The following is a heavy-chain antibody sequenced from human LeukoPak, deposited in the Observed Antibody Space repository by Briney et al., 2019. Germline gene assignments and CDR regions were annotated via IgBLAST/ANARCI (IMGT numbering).Heavy chain of an antibody. CDR3: ARDRIVGATTESFDY. Sequence: PGGSLRLSCAASGFTFDDYGMSWVRQAPGKGLEWVSGINWNGGSTGYADSVKGRFTISRDNAKNSLYLQMNSLRAEDTALYYCARDRIVGATTESFDYLGQGTLVTVSS. CDR2: INWNGGST. V-gene: IGHV3-20*04. D-gene: IGHD1-26*01. CDR1: GFTFDDYG. J-gene: IGHJ4*02.